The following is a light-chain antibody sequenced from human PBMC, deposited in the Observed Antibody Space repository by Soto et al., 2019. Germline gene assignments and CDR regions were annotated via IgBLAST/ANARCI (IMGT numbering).Light chain of an antibody. CDR2: KAS. J-gene: IGKJ4*01. CDR1: QSISSW. CDR3: QQYNSYSL. V-gene: IGKV1-5*03. Sequence: DIQMTQSPSTLSASVGDRVTITCRASQSISSWLAWYQQKPGKAPKLLIYKASSLESGVTSRFSGSGSGTEFTLTISCLQPDDVATYYCQQYNSYSLFGGGTKVEIK.